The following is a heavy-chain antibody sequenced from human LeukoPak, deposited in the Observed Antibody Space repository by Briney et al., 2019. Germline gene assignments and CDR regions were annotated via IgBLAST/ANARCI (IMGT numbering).Heavy chain of an antibody. CDR1: GFTFSSYW. V-gene: IGHV3-74*01. CDR3: RIAAVGSDY. J-gene: IGHJ4*02. D-gene: IGHD6-13*01. Sequence: GGSLRLSCAASGFTFSSYWMNWVRQAPGKGLVWVSRIASDGSSTTYADSVKGRFSISRDNAKNTLYLQMNSLRVEDTAVYYCRIAAVGSDYWGQGTLVTVSS. CDR2: IASDGSST.